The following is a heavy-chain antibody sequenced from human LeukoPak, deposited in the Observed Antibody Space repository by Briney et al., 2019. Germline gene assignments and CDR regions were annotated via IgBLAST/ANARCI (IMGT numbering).Heavy chain of an antibody. CDR3: TRDNPFGAF. CDR2: INQDESKK. D-gene: IGHD3-16*01. V-gene: IGHV3-7*03. Sequence: GGSLRLSCVVSGLRFSSFWTTWVRQAPGKGLEWVANINQDESKKYYVDSVKGRFTISRDYAKNSVFLQMNNLRVDDTAVYYCTRDNPFGAFWGQGTLVTVSS. J-gene: IGHJ4*02. CDR1: GLRFSSFW.